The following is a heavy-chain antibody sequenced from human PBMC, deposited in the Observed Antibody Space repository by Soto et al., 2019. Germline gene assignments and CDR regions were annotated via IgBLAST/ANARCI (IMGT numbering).Heavy chain of an antibody. D-gene: IGHD5-12*01. J-gene: IGHJ4*03. CDR3: ATIRVRGGPLRFED. CDR1: GGLISKYS. Sequence: QVQLVQSGAEVRKPGSSVKVSCKTSGGLISKYSFNWVRQAPGQGLEWMGGALPISGSTDHAQKFQGRPTITAARSTSTVYMELSRLRSDDTAKYYCATIRVRGGPLRFEDGGQGRLISVSS. V-gene: IGHV1-69*06. CDR2: ALPISGST.